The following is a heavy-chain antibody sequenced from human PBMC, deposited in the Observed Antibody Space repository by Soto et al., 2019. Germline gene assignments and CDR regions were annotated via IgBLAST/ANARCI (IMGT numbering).Heavy chain of an antibody. J-gene: IGHJ5*02. CDR1: GGSISGGDYY. CDR2: SHYSGTT. V-gene: IGHV4-39*02. CDR3: TRRIDTEFDP. Sequence: SETLSLTCTVSGGSISGGDYYWGWIRQPPGRGLEWTGSSHYSGTTYYNPALKSRVTISIDTSRNNFSLKLIAVTAADTAVYYCTRRIDTEFDPWGQGTLVTVSS.